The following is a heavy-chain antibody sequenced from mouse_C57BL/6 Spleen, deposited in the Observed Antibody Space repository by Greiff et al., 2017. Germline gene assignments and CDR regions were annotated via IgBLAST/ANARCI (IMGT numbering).Heavy chain of an antibody. D-gene: IGHD1-1*01. CDR3: ARSGYGSSYGAMDY. J-gene: IGHJ4*01. V-gene: IGHV1-61*01. Sequence: QVQLQQPGAELVRPGSSVKLSCKASGYTFTSYWMDWVKQRPGQGLEWIGNIYPSDSETLYNQKFKDKATLTVDKSSSTAYMQLSSLTSEDSAVYYCARSGYGSSYGAMDYWGQGTSVTVSS. CDR2: IYPSDSET. CDR1: GYTFTSYW.